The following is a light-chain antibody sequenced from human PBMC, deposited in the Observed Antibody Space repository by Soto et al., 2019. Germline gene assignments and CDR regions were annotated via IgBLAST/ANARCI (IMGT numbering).Light chain of an antibody. CDR2: DVS. J-gene: IGLJ1*01. CDR3: SSYTSSSTLEV. V-gene: IGLV2-14*01. Sequence: QSVLTQPASVSGSPGQSITISCTGTSSDFGGYNYVSWYQQHPGKAPKLMIYDVSNRPSGVSNRFSGSKSGNTASLTISGLQAEDEADYYCSSYTSSSTLEVFGTGTKVNVL. CDR1: SSDFGGYNY.